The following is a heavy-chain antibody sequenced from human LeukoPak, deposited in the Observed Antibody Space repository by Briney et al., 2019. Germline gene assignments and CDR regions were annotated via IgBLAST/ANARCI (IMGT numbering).Heavy chain of an antibody. CDR2: IHPISGAT. CDR1: GYTFTDSS. D-gene: IGHD3-16*01. CDR3: ARGESVIRITYP. V-gene: IGHV1-2*02. J-gene: IGHJ4*02. Sequence: ASVKVSCKASGYTFTDSSIHWVRQAPGQGLEWLGWIHPISGATHYKQKFQGRVILTRDTSIGTAYMEVTRLTSDDTAVYYCARGESVIRITYPWGQGPQVTVSS.